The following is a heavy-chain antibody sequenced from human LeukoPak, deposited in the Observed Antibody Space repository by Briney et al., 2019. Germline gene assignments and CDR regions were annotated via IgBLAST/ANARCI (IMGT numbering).Heavy chain of an antibody. D-gene: IGHD2-15*01. V-gene: IGHV2-5*02. CDR3: AHRGGCSGGSCYCDAFDI. CDR1: GFSLSTSGVG. J-gene: IGHJ3*02. Sequence: SGPTLVKPTQTLTLTCTFSGFSLSTSGVGVGWIRQPPGKALEWLALIYWDDDKRYSPSLKSRLTITKDTSKNQVVPTMTNMDPVDTATYYCAHRGGCSGGSCYCDAFDIWGQGTMVTVSS. CDR2: IYWDDDK.